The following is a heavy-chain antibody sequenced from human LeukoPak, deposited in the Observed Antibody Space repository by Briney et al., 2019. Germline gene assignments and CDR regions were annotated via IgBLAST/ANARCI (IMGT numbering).Heavy chain of an antibody. V-gene: IGHV4-34*01. CDR2: INHSGST. D-gene: IGHD3-9*01. Sequence: PSETLSLTCAVYGGSFSGYYWSWIRQPPGKGLEWIGEINHSGSTNYNPSLKSRVTMSVDTSKNQFSLKLSSVTAADTAVYYCARDLSGYGVVDYWGQGTLVTVSS. CDR1: GGSFSGYY. J-gene: IGHJ4*02. CDR3: ARDLSGYGVVDY.